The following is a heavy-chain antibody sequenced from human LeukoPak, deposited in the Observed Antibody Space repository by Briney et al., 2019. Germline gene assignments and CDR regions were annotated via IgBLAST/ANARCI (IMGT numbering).Heavy chain of an antibody. J-gene: IGHJ4*02. CDR2: INHSGST. Sequence: SETLSLTCAVYGGSFSGYYWSWIRQPPGKGLEWIGEINHSGSTNYNPSLKSRVTISVDTSKNQFSLKLSSVTAADTAVYYCARHGHYILTGYYDWGQGTLVTVSS. CDR1: GGSFSGYY. D-gene: IGHD3-9*01. CDR3: ARHGHYILTGYYD. V-gene: IGHV4-34*01.